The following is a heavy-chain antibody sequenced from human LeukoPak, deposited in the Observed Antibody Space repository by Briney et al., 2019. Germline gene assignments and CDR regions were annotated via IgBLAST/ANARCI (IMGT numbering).Heavy chain of an antibody. D-gene: IGHD1-26*01. CDR1: GFTFSSYG. Sequence: PGGSLRLSCAASGFTFSSYGMHWVRQAPGKGPEWVAVISYDGSNKYYADSVKGRFTISRDNSKNTLYLQMNSLRAEDTAVYYCAKDVGGSYYYYFDYWGQGTLVTVSS. J-gene: IGHJ4*02. CDR3: AKDVGGSYYYYFDY. CDR2: ISYDGSNK. V-gene: IGHV3-30*18.